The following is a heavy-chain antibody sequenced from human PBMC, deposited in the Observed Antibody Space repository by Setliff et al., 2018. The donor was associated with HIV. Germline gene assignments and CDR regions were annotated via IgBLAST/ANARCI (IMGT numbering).Heavy chain of an antibody. V-gene: IGHV4-59*01. D-gene: IGHD3-3*01. Sequence: SETLSLTCSVSGGSFSGYYWSWIRQPPGKGLEWICYIYIYNSGSTNYNPSLTSRVTISADTSRNQFSLKLTSVTAADTAIYYCARGVNFDYWGQGTQVTVSS. CDR3: ARGVNFDY. J-gene: IGHJ4*02. CDR2: IYIYNSGST. CDR1: GGSFSGYY.